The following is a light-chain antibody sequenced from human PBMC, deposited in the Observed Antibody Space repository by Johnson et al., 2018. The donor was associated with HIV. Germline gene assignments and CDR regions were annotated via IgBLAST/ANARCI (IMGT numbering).Light chain of an antibody. V-gene: IGLV1-51*01. CDR2: DNN. CDR3: GTWDSSLSGFV. Sequence: QSVLTQPPSVSAAPRQKVTISCSGSSSNIGNNYVYWYQHLPGTAPKLLIYDNNKRPSGIPDRFSGSKSGTSATLGITGLQTGDEADYYCGTWDSSLSGFVLGTGTKVTVL. J-gene: IGLJ1*01. CDR1: SSNIGNNY.